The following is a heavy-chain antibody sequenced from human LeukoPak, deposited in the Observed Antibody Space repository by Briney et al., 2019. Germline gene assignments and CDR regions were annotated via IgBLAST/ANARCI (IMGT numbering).Heavy chain of an antibody. D-gene: IGHD3-22*01. CDR3: ARSGPQLGYSYDYAMDV. J-gene: IGHJ6*02. CDR1: GGTFSSYA. Sequence: ASVKVSCKASGGTFSSYAISWVRQAPGQGLEWMGWISAYNGNTNHAQKVQGRVTMTTDRSTSTAYMELRSLRPDDTAVYYCARSGPQLGYSYDYAMDVWGQGTTVTVSS. CDR2: ISAYNGNT. V-gene: IGHV1-18*01.